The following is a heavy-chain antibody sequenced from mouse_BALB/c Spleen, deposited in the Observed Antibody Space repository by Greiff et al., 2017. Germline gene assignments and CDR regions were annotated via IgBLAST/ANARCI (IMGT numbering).Heavy chain of an antibody. CDR2: ISYDGSN. J-gene: IGHJ3*01. CDR3: AREYGYDPGPSFAY. V-gene: IGHV3-6*02. D-gene: IGHD2-3*01. CDR1: GYSITSGYY. Sequence: DVQLQESGPGLVKPSQSLSLTCSVTGYSITSGYYWNWIRQFPGNKLEWMGYISYDGSNNYNPSLKNRISITRDTSKNQFFLKLNSVTTEDTATYYCAREYGYDPGPSFAYWGQGTLVTVSA.